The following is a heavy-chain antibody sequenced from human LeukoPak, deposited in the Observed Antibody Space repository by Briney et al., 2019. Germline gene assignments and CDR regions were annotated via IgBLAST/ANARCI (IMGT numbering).Heavy chain of an antibody. J-gene: IGHJ4*02. V-gene: IGHV1-2*02. Sequence: GASVKVSCTASGYTLTGYYMHWVRQAPRQERVWMGWINPNSVGTNYAQKFPGRVTMTRDTSISTAYMELCRLRSDDTAVYYCARLRGYSSSWTTKVVIDYWGQGTLVTVSS. D-gene: IGHD6-13*01. CDR1: GYTLTGYY. CDR2: INPNSVGT. CDR3: ARLRGYSSSWTTKVVIDY.